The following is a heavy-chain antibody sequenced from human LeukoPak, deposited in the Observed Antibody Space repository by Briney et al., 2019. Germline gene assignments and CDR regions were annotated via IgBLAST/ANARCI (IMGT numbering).Heavy chain of an antibody. CDR3: ARLSFLASFAFDV. J-gene: IGHJ3*01. V-gene: IGHV3-30-3*01. CDR2: ISHDGSKQ. CDR1: GFGFSTFD. D-gene: IGHD1-26*01. Sequence: GGSLRLSCVASGFGFSTFDMHWVRQAPGKGLEWLSVISHDGSKQFLADSVKGRFTISRANSDNSLFLQMNSLRIEDTAVYYCARLSFLASFAFDVWGRGTLVAVSS.